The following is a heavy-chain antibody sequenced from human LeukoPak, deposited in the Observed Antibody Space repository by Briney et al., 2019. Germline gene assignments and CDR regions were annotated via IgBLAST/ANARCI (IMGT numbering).Heavy chain of an antibody. Sequence: GSLRLSCAASGFTFSSYGMHWVRQAPGKGLEWMAVISYDGSNKYYADSVKGRFTIPRDNSKNTLYLQMNSLRAEDTAVFYCARDGYGDNSFDYWGQGTLVTVSS. J-gene: IGHJ4*02. D-gene: IGHD4-17*01. V-gene: IGHV3-30*03. CDR3: ARDGYGDNSFDY. CDR1: GFTFSSYG. CDR2: ISYDGSNK.